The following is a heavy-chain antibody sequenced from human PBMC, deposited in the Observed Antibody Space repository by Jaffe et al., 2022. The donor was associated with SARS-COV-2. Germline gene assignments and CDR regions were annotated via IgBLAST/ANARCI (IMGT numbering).Heavy chain of an antibody. J-gene: IGHJ4*02. CDR2: IYWNDDK. CDR1: GFSLSTSGVG. D-gene: IGHD6-19*01. CDR3: AHSREPQWLALYYFDY. V-gene: IGHV2-5*01. Sequence: QITLKESGPTLVKPTQTLTLTCTFSGFSLSTSGVGVGWIRQPPGKALEWLALIYWNDDKRYSPSLKSRLTITKDTSKNQVVLTMTNMDPVDTATYYCAHSREPQWLALYYFDYWGQGTLVTVSS.